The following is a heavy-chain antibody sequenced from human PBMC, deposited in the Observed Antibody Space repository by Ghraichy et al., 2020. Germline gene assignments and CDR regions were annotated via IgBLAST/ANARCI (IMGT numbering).Heavy chain of an antibody. CDR3: ARLGIADSSGYYPQYYFDY. CDR1: GYTFTGYY. D-gene: IGHD3-22*01. CDR2: INPNSGGT. J-gene: IGHJ4*02. V-gene: IGHV1-2*04. Sequence: ASVKVSCKASGYTFTGYYMHWVRQAPGQGLEWMGWINPNSGGTNYAQKFQGWVTMTRDTSISTAYMELSRLRSDDTAVYYCARLGIADSSGYYPQYYFDYWGQGTLVTVSS.